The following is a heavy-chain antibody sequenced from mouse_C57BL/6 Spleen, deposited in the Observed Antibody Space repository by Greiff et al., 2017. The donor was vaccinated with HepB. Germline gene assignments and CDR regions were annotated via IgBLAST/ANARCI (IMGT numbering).Heavy chain of an antibody. CDR1: GYTFTSYW. Sequence: QVQLQQPGAELVKPGASVKLSCKASGYTFTSYWMQWVKQRPGQGLEWIGEIDPSDSYTNYNQKFKGKATLTVDTSSSTAYMQLSSLTSEDSAVYYCARSPTAQATGGFAYWGQGTLVTVSA. D-gene: IGHD3-2*02. CDR2: IDPSDSYT. J-gene: IGHJ3*01. CDR3: ARSPTAQATGGFAY. V-gene: IGHV1-50*01.